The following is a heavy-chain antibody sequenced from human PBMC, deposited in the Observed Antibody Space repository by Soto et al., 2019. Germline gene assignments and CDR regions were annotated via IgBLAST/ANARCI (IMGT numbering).Heavy chain of an antibody. D-gene: IGHD3-9*01. V-gene: IGHV1-18*01. J-gene: IGHJ5*02. CDR3: ARDFLRYFDWLQPGGNWFDP. Sequence: ASVKVSCKASGYTFTSYGISWVRQAPGQGLEWMGWISAYNGNTNYAQKLQGRVTMTTDTSTSTAYMELRSLRSDDTAVYYCARDFLRYFDWLQPGGNWFDPWGQGTLVTVSS. CDR2: ISAYNGNT. CDR1: GYTFTSYG.